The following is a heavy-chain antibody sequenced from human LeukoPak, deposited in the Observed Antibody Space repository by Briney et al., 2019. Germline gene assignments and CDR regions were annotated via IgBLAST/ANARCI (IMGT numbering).Heavy chain of an antibody. J-gene: IGHJ4*02. D-gene: IGHD3-22*01. CDR2: ISSSGSTI. V-gene: IGHV3-11*01. CDR1: GFTFSDYY. CDR3: ARETYYYDSSGYSL. Sequence: GGSLRLSCAASGFTFSDYYMSWIRQAPGKGLEWVSYISSSGSTIYYADSVKGRFTISRDNAKNSLYLQMNRLRAEDTAVYYCARETYYYDSSGYSLWGQGTLVTVSS.